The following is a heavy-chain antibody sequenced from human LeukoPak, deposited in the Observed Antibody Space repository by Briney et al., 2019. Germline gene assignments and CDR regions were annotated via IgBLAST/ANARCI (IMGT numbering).Heavy chain of an antibody. J-gene: IGHJ4*02. Sequence: GGSLRLSCAASGFTFSSYSMNWLRQAPGKGLEWVSGVSGRGGSTYYTDSVKGRFTISRDNSNNTVYLQMNSLRADDTAVYYCAKAHDILTGYFDYWGQGTLVTVSS. V-gene: IGHV3-23*01. CDR1: GFTFSSYS. CDR2: VSGRGGST. D-gene: IGHD3-9*01. CDR3: AKAHDILTGYFDY.